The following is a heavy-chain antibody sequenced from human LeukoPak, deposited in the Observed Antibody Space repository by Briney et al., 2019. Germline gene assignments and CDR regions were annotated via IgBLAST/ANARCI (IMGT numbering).Heavy chain of an antibody. D-gene: IGHD3-10*01. V-gene: IGHV1-69*01. Sequence: GSSVKVSCKASGGTFSSYAISWVRQAPGQGLEWMGGIIPIFGTANYAQKFQGRVTITADESTSTAYMELSSLRSEDTAVYYCARDLAGWGYPRGFDYWGQGTLVTVS. CDR3: ARDLAGWGYPRGFDY. CDR1: GGTFSSYA. J-gene: IGHJ4*02. CDR2: IIPIFGTA.